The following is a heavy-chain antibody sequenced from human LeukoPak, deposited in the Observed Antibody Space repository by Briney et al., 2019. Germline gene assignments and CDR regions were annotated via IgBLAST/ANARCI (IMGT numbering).Heavy chain of an antibody. V-gene: IGHV3-21*01. CDR2: ISSSSSYI. Sequence: KPGGSLRLSCAASGFTFSSYSMNWVRQAPGKGLEWVSSISSSSSYIYYADSVKGRFTISRDNAKNSLYLQMNSLRAEDTAVYYCARDRKAITIFPDAFDIWGQGTMVTVSS. J-gene: IGHJ3*02. CDR3: ARDRKAITIFPDAFDI. D-gene: IGHD3-9*01. CDR1: GFTFSSYS.